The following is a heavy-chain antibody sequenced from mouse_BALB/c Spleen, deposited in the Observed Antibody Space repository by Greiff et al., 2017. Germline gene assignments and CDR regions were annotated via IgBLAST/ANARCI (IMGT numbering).Heavy chain of an antibody. V-gene: IGHV1-9*01. D-gene: IGHD2-1*01. CDR1: GYTFSSYW. Sequence: QVQLKESGAELMKPGASVKISCKATGYTFSSYWIEWVKQRPGHGLEWIGEILPGSGSTNYNEKFKGKATFTADTSSNTAYMQLSSLTSEDSAVYYCARLWYDDYYAMDYWGQGTSVTVSS. J-gene: IGHJ4*01. CDR3: ARLWYDDYYAMDY. CDR2: ILPGSGST.